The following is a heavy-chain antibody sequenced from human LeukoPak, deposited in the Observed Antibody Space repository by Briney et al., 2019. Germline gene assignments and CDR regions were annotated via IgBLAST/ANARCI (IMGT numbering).Heavy chain of an antibody. D-gene: IGHD2-15*01. CDR3: ARQGYCSGGSCYSYYFDY. CDR1: GGSISSSSYY. CDR2: IYYSGST. J-gene: IGHJ4*02. V-gene: IGHV4-39*01. Sequence: SETLSLTCTVSGGSISSSSYYWGWIRQPPGKGLEWIGSIYYSGSTYYNPSLKSRVTISVDRSKNQFSLKLSSVTAADTAVYYCARQGYCSGGSCYSYYFDYWGQGTLVTVSS.